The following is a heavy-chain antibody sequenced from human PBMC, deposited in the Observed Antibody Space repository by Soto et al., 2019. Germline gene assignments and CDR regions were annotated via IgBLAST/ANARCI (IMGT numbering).Heavy chain of an antibody. CDR1: GITFSYYG. V-gene: IGHV3-30*18. CDR2: ISYDGNNK. Sequence: SRILSCAASGITFSYYGMHWVRHAPGKGLEWVAVISYDGNNKFYADSVRGRFTISRDSSKNTLFLQMNSLRAEDTAVYYCAKGLNKSRFYPNDYYGMDVWGQGTTVTVSS. CDR3: AKGLNKSRFYPNDYYGMDV. J-gene: IGHJ6*02. D-gene: IGHD5-12*01.